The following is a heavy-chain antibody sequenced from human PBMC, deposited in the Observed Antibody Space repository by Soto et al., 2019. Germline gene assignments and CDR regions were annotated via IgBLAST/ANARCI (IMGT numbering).Heavy chain of an antibody. CDR3: ARTYSSSSAWFDP. Sequence: GSLRHSCAASGFTFSNYDMSWVRQAPGKGLEWVSTISGSGGGTYYADSVKGRFTISRDNSKNTLSLQMNSLRAEDTAVYYCARTYSSSSAWFDPWGQGTLVTV. CDR1: GFTFSNYD. V-gene: IGHV3-23*01. D-gene: IGHD6-6*01. CDR2: ISGSGGGT. J-gene: IGHJ5*02.